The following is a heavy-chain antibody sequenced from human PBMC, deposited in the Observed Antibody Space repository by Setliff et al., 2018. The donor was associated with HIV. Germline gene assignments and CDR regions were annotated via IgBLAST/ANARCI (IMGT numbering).Heavy chain of an antibody. CDR2: INPSGDST. Sequence: ASVKVSCKASGFTFTRCYMHWVRQAPGQGLEWMGIINPSGDSTTYAQKFQGRVTITRDTSKNQVVLTMTNMDPVDTATYYCAHRSAGIAVADHYFDYWGQGTLVTVSS. J-gene: IGHJ4*02. CDR3: AHRSAGIAVADHYFDY. CDR1: GFTFTRCY. V-gene: IGHV1-46*01. D-gene: IGHD6-19*01.